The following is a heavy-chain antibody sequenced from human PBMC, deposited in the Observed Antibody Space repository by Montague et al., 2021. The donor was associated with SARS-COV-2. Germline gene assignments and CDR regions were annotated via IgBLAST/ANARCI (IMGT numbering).Heavy chain of an antibody. V-gene: IGHV4-38-2*02. CDR2: IYHAGYI. CDR3: ARAPCVGDCNSLAIWFDP. D-gene: IGHD2-21*02. J-gene: IGHJ5*02. CDR1: GYSISSGYF. Sequence: SETLSLTCTVFGYSISSGYFWAWLRQPPGKGLEWIGSIYHAGYIXYNPSLKSRVSISIDTSRNQISLRVTDMAAAATAVYYCARAPCVGDCNSLAIWFDPWGQGTLVSDSS.